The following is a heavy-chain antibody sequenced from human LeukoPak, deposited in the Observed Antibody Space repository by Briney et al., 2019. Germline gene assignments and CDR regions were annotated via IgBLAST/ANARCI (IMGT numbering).Heavy chain of an antibody. CDR2: IKQEGSEK. CDR3: ARGPYCSGGSCYLDY. J-gene: IGHJ4*02. CDR1: GFTFSSYW. V-gene: IGHV3-7*01. D-gene: IGHD2-15*01. Sequence: GGSLRLSCAASGFTFSSYWMSWVRQAPGKGLEWVANIKQEGSEKYYVDCVKGRFTISRDNAKNSLYLQMNSLRAEDTAVYYCARGPYCSGGSCYLDYWGQGTLVTVSS.